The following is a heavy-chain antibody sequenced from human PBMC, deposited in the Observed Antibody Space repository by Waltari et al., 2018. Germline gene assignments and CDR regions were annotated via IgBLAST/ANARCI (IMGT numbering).Heavy chain of an antibody. Sequence: VHLVQSGAEMRKPGSSVKVSCKASGGTFGSYSIAWGRQAAGQGIEWLGGIIPSDGRPQYANNFQVRVTLTADASTTTVFLEMSGLRAEDTAIYFCARRDLGFAFDVWGQGTLVIVSS. CDR3: ARRDLGFAFDV. V-gene: IGHV1-69*12. J-gene: IGHJ3*01. CDR2: IIPSDGRP. D-gene: IGHD1-26*01. CDR1: GGTFGSYS.